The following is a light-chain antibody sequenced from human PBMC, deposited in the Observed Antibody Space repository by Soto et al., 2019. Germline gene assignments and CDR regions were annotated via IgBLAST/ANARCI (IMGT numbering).Light chain of an antibody. CDR2: QVT. J-gene: IGLJ1*01. Sequence: QSALTKPPSASGSPGQSVTISCAGTIKDVGGYNYVSWYQQHPGKVPQLMIYQVTKRPSGVPDRFSASKSDTTASLTISGLQAEDEGDYYCMSYAGGNRFVFGTGTKVTVL. CDR1: IKDVGGYNY. V-gene: IGLV2-8*01. CDR3: MSYAGGNRFV.